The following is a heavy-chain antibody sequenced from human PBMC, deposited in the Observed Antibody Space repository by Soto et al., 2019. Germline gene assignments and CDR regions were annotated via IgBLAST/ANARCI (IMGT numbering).Heavy chain of an antibody. CDR2: IYYSGST. V-gene: IGHV4-30-4*01. CDR3: ARDQYDILTGYYYFDY. CDR1: GGSISSGDYY. J-gene: IGHJ4*02. D-gene: IGHD3-9*01. Sequence: SETLSLTCTVSGGSISSGDYYWSWIRQPPGKGLEWIGYIYYSGSTYYNPSLKSRVTISVDTSKNQFSLKLSSVTAADTAVYYCARDQYDILTGYYYFDYWGQGTLVTVSS.